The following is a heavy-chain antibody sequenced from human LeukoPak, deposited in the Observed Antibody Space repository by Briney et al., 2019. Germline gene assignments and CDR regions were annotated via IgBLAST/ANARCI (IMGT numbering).Heavy chain of an antibody. CDR1: GGTFSSYA. D-gene: IGHD1-26*01. CDR3: ARDKEGDKFDP. V-gene: IGHV1-46*01. J-gene: IGHJ5*02. Sequence: ASVKVSCKASGGTFSSYAISWVRQAPGQGLEWMGIINPSGGSTSYAQKFQGRVTMTRDTSTSTVYMELSSLRSEDTAVYYCARDKEGDKFDPWGQGTLVTVSS. CDR2: INPSGGST.